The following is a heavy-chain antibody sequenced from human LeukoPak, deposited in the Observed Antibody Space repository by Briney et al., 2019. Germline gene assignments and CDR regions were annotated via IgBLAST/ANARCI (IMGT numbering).Heavy chain of an antibody. V-gene: IGHV3-30*02. CDR3: ARDRSYCFDY. CDR1: QFTFNAHG. Sequence: PGGSLSLSCAASQFTFNAHGMHWVRQAPGKGLEWVAYIRYDGSNKYYADSVKGRFTISRDNSKNTLSLQMNSLRPEDTAVYYCARDRSYCFDYWGQGTLVTVSS. CDR2: IRYDGSNK. D-gene: IGHD6-13*01. J-gene: IGHJ4*02.